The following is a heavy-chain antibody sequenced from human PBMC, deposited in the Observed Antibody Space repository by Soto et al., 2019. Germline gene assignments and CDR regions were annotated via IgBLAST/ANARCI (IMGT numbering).Heavy chain of an antibody. Sequence: GGSLRLSCAASGFTFSSYSMNWVRQAPGKGLEWVSYISSSSSTIYYADSVKGRFTISRDNAKNSLYLQMNSLRAEDTAVYYCARKGSGNNDAFDIWGQGTMVTV. J-gene: IGHJ3*02. D-gene: IGHD1-1*01. CDR3: ARKGSGNNDAFDI. CDR2: ISSSSSTI. V-gene: IGHV3-48*01. CDR1: GFTFSSYS.